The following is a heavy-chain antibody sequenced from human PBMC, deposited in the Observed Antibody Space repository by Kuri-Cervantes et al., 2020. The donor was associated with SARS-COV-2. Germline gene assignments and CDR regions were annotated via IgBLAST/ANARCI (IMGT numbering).Heavy chain of an antibody. Sequence: GSLRLSCTVSGGSISSYYWSWIRQPPGKGLEWIGYIYHSGSTNYNPSLKSRVTISVDTSKNQFSLKLSSVTAADTAVYYCARVYYDSSGYYEGRYFDYWGQGTLVTVSS. J-gene: IGHJ4*02. CDR1: GGSISSYY. CDR3: ARVYYDSSGYYEGRYFDY. V-gene: IGHV4-59*01. CDR2: IYHSGST. D-gene: IGHD3-22*01.